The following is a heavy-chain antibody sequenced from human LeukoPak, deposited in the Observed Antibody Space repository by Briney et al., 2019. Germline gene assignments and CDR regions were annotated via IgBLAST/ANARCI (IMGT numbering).Heavy chain of an antibody. Sequence: SETLSLTCTVSGYSISSGYYWGWIRQPPGKGLERIGSIYHSGSTYYNPSLKSRVTISVDTSKNQFSLKLSSVTAADMAVYYCARDPCSSTSCYTWWFDPWGQGTLVTVSS. V-gene: IGHV4-38-2*02. CDR2: IYHSGST. J-gene: IGHJ5*02. CDR1: GYSISSGYY. D-gene: IGHD2-2*02. CDR3: ARDPCSSTSCYTWWFDP.